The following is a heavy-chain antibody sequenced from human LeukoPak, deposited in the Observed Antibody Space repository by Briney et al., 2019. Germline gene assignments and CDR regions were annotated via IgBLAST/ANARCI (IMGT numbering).Heavy chain of an antibody. CDR1: GFTFSSYS. D-gene: IGHD2-2*01. J-gene: IGHJ4*02. Sequence: GVSLRLSCAASGFTFSSYSMNWVRQAPGKGLEWVSSISSSSSYIYYADSVKGRFTISRDNAKNSLYLQMNSLRAEDTAVYYCARDRGEKYCSSTSCPVDYWGQGTPVTVSS. V-gene: IGHV3-21*01. CDR2: ISSSSSYI. CDR3: ARDRGEKYCSSTSCPVDY.